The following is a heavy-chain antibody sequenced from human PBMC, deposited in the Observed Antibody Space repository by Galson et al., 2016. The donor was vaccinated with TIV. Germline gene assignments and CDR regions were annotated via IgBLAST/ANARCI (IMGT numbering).Heavy chain of an antibody. J-gene: IGHJ6*02. CDR3: TKVPSSGFPYDYGLDV. Sequence: SLRLSCAASGFTFSIFAMTWVRQAPGMGLEWVSAISGGGGSTYYADSVKGRFTVSRDNSKNTVFLQMNSLRAEDTAVYYCTKVPSSGFPYDYGLDVWGQGTTVTVSS. CDR2: ISGGGGST. CDR1: GFTFSIFA. V-gene: IGHV3-23*01. D-gene: IGHD6-19*01.